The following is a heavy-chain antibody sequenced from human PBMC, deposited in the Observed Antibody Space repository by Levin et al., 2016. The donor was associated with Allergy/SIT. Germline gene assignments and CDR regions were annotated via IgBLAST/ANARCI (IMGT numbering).Heavy chain of an antibody. CDR3: ARDRGYSYGSFDY. V-gene: IGHV1-69*01. D-gene: IGHD5-18*01. J-gene: IGHJ4*02. Sequence: WVRQAPGQGLEWMGGIIPIFGTANYAQKFQGRVTITADESTSTAYMELSSLRSEDTAVYYCARDRGYSYGSFDYWGQGTLVTVSS. CDR2: IIPIFGTA.